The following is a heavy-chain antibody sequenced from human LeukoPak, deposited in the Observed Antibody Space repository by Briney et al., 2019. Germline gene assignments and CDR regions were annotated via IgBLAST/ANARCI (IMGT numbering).Heavy chain of an antibody. CDR3: ADDSSGAGFDP. CDR1: GGTFSSYA. V-gene: IGHV1-69*04. D-gene: IGHD6-19*01. CDR2: IIPIFGIA. J-gene: IGHJ5*02. Sequence: SVKVSCKASGGTFSSYAISWVRQAPGQGLEWMGRIIPIFGIANYAQKFQGRVTITADKSTSTAYMELSSLRSDDTAVYYCADDSSGAGFDPWGQGTLVTVSS.